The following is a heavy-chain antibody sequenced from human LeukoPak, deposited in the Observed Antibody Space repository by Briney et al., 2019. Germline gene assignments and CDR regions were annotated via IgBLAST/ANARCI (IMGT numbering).Heavy chain of an antibody. D-gene: IGHD2-2*01. J-gene: IGHJ4*02. Sequence: RGSLRLSCAASGFTFSSYAMSWVRQAPGKGLEWVSAISGSGGSTYYADSVKGRFTISRDNSKNTLYLQMSSLRAEDTAVYYCAKYCSSTSCYLRSWGQGTLVTVSS. V-gene: IGHV3-23*01. CDR3: AKYCSSTSCYLRS. CDR2: ISGSGGST. CDR1: GFTFSSYA.